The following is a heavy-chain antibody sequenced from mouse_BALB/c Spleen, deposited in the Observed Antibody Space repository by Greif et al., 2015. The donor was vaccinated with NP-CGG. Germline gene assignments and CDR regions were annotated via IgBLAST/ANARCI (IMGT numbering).Heavy chain of an antibody. D-gene: IGHD2-4*01. CDR2: INPSTGYT. J-gene: IGHJ3*01. CDR1: GYTFTSYW. V-gene: IGHV1-7*01. CDR3: ARYDYAY. Sequence: QVHVKQSGAELAKPGASVNMSCKASGYTFTSYWMHWVKQRPGQGLEWIGYINPSTGYTEYNQKFKDKATLTADKSSSTAYMQLSSLTSEDSAVYYCARYDYAYWGQGTLVTVSA.